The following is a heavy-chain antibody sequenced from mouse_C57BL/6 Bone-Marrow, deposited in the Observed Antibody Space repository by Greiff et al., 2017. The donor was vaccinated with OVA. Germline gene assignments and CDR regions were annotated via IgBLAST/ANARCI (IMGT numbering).Heavy chain of an antibody. D-gene: IGHD1-1*02. Sequence: EVQLQQSGPELVKPGASVTMSCKASGYTFTDYNMHWVKQSHGKSLEWIGYINPNNGGTSYNQKFKGKATLTVNKSSSTAYMELRSLTSEDSAVYFCARSLWAWFAYWGQGTLVTVSA. J-gene: IGHJ3*01. CDR3: ARSLWAWFAY. V-gene: IGHV1-22*01. CDR1: GYTFTDYN. CDR2: INPNNGGT.